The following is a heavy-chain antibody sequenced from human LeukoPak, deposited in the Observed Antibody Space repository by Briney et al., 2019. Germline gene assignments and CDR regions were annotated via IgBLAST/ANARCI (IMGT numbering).Heavy chain of an antibody. J-gene: IGHJ4*02. D-gene: IGHD1-14*01. CDR1: GGSISSYY. V-gene: IGHV4-59*01. CDR3: ARGTLHHPGDY. Sequence: SETLSLTCTVSGGSISSYYWSWIRQPPGKGLEWIGYIYYSGSTNYNPSLKSRVTISVDTSKNQFSLKLSSVTAADTAVYYCARGTLHHPGDYWGQGTLVTVSS. CDR2: IYYSGST.